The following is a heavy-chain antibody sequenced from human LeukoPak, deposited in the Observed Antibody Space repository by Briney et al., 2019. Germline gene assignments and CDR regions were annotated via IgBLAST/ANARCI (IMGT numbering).Heavy chain of an antibody. CDR2: ISVYNGNT. CDR3: ARERLRRGNNWFDP. CDR1: GYTFSIYG. D-gene: IGHD3-16*01. J-gene: IGHJ5*02. Sequence: GASVKVSCKASGYTFSIYGFSWVRQAPGQGLEWMGWISVYNGNTNYAQKFQGRVTMTTDTSTSTAHMELRSLRSDDTAVYYCARERLRRGNNWFDPWGQGTLVTVSS. V-gene: IGHV1-18*01.